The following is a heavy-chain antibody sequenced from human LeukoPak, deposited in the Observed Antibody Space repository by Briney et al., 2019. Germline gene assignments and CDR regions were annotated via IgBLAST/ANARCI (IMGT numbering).Heavy chain of an antibody. CDR3: ARPAYCSSTSCSFFDY. D-gene: IGHD2-2*01. V-gene: IGHV4-39*01. CDR1: GGSISSSSYY. J-gene: IGHJ4*02. CDR2: IYYSGST. Sequence: PSETLSLTCTVSGGSISSSSYYWGWIRQPPGKGLEWIGSIYYSGSTYHNPSLKSRFTISVDTSKNQFSLKLSSVTAADTAVYYCARPAYCSSTSCSFFDYWGQGTLVTVSS.